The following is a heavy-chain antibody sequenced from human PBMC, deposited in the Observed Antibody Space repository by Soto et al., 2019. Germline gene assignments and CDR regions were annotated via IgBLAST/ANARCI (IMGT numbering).Heavy chain of an antibody. CDR2: VNHNGNT. Sequence: SSETLSLTXAVYGGSFSGHYWSWIRQPPGKGLEWIGEVNHNGNTNENPSLKSRITISVDTSKNQFSLKLRSVTAADTAVYYCARGITMIAPDKSYFGSWGQGGLVTVSS. CDR1: GGSFSGHY. J-gene: IGHJ4*02. V-gene: IGHV4-34*01. D-gene: IGHD3-22*01. CDR3: ARGITMIAPDKSYFGS.